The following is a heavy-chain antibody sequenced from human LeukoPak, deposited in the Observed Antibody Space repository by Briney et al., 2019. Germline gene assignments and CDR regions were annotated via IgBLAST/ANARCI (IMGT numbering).Heavy chain of an antibody. CDR3: ARSPYYDFWSGYSYYYYYMDV. CDR1: GYTFTSYD. CDR2: MNPNSGNT. Sequence: ASVKASCKASGYTFTSYDINWVRQATGQGLEWMGWMNPNSGNTGYAQKFQGRVTMTRNTSISTAYMELSSLRSEDTAVYYCARSPYYDFWSGYSYYYYYMDVWGKGTTVTVSS. D-gene: IGHD3-3*01. V-gene: IGHV1-8*01. J-gene: IGHJ6*03.